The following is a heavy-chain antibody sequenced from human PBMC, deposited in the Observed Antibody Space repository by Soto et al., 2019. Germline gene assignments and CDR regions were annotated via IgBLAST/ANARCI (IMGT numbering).Heavy chain of an antibody. CDR2: VSPNGQGI. V-gene: IGHV3-33*03. Sequence: QVQLVESGGGVVQPGRSLRLSCAASGFIFSKYGMHWVRQAPGKGLEWVSAVSPNGQGIYYADSVRGRFTISRDFSKNTVFLHMDSLRAEDTAVYYCAKDRDYPRDYFHYWGQGTLVTVSS. D-gene: IGHD3-10*01. CDR1: GFIFSKYG. J-gene: IGHJ4*02. CDR3: AKDRDYPRDYFHY.